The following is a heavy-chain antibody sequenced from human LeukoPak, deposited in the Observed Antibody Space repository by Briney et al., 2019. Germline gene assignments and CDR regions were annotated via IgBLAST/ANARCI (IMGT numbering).Heavy chain of an antibody. Sequence: TGGSLRLSCAASGFSFSTFGMSWVRQAPGKGLEWVSSISDRGGATYYPDFVKGRFTISRDNSKNTLYLQMNSLRAEDTAVYYCARGSAHLDYGDNGDYFDYWGQGTLVTVSS. CDR1: GFSFSTFG. CDR3: ARGSAHLDYGDNGDYFDY. CDR2: ISDRGGAT. J-gene: IGHJ4*02. V-gene: IGHV3-23*01. D-gene: IGHD4-17*01.